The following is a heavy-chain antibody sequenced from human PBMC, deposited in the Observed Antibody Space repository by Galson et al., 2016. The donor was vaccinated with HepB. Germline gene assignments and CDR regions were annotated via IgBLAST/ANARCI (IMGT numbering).Heavy chain of an antibody. J-gene: IGHJ6*02. Sequence: SETLSLTCTVSGGSISSGAYYWTWIRQPPGKGLEWIGHIYDRGSTHYSPSLKSRVAISVDTSKSQFSLQLDSVTAVDTAVYYCAREYQFWSGGYGLDVWGQGTTVTVSS. V-gene: IGHV4-61*08. CDR3: AREYQFWSGGYGLDV. CDR2: IYDRGST. CDR1: GGSISSGAYY. D-gene: IGHD3-3*01.